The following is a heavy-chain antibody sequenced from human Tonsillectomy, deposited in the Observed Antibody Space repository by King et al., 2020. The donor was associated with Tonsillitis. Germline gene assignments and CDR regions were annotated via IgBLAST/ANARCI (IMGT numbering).Heavy chain of an antibody. V-gene: IGHV4-59*01. CDR3: AREISLADAFDI. J-gene: IGHJ3*02. CDR2: IYYSGST. D-gene: IGHD1-1*01. CDR1: GGSISSYY. Sequence: VQLQESGPGLVKPSETLSLTCTVSGGSISSYYWSWIRQPPGKGLEWIGYIYYSGSTNYNPPLTSRVTISVDTSKSQFSLKLSSVTAADTAVYYCAREISLADAFDIWGQGTMVTVSS.